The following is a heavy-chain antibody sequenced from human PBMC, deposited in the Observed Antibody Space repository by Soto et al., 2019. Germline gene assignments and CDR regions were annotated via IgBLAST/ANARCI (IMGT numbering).Heavy chain of an antibody. CDR1: GFTFVDYA. Sequence: PGGSLRLSCTTSGFTFVDYAMTWFRQAPGKGLEWVGFIRSKGYGGTTDYAASVKGRFTISRDDSNSVAYLQMNSLKSEDTGVYYCSRSKKFDCWGQGTLVTVSS. CDR2: IRSKGYGGTT. J-gene: IGHJ4*02. V-gene: IGHV3-49*03. CDR3: SRSKKFDC.